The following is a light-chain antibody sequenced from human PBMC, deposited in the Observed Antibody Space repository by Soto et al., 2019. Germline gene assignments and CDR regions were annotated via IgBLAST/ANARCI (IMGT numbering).Light chain of an antibody. Sequence: DIQMTQSPPTLSASVGDRVTITCRASQPISSWLAWYQQKPGKAPKLLIYDASSLESGVPSRFSGSGSGTDFTLTISRLEPEDFALYYCQHYAAAPITFGQGTRLEIK. CDR2: DAS. CDR1: QPISSW. CDR3: QHYAAAPIT. V-gene: IGKV1-5*01. J-gene: IGKJ5*01.